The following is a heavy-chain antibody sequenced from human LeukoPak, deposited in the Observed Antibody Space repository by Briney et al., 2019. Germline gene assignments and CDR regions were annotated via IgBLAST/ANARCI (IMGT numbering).Heavy chain of an antibody. D-gene: IGHD2-8*02. J-gene: IGHJ4*02. V-gene: IGHV3-30*02. CDR1: GSPFSSDC. CDR2: IRYDRSSN. Sequence: GTSLRPSCAAAGSPFSSDCMRCGREHPGGGRVWGTFIRYDRSSNYYTASLKGRFTISVDNSKNTFYLQMTTASAADPAVYYGGKDRTGLTHTFESSGQGTLGTASS. CDR3: GKDRTGLTHTFES.